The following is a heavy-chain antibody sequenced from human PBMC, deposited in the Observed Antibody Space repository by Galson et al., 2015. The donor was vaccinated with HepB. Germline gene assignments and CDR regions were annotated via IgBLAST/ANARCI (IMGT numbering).Heavy chain of an antibody. CDR3: ARDCSSTSCYWYYGMDV. V-gene: IGHV7-4-1*02. Sequence: SVKVSCKASGYTFTSYAMNWVRQAPGQGLEWMGWINTNTGNPTYAQGFTGRFVFSLDTSVSTAYLQISSLKAEDTAVYYCARDCSSTSCYWYYGMDVWGQGTTVTVSS. CDR1: GYTFTSYA. J-gene: IGHJ6*02. D-gene: IGHD2-2*01. CDR2: INTNTGNP.